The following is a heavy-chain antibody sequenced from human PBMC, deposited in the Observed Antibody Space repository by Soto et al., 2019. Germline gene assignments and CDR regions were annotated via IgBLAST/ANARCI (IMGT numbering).Heavy chain of an antibody. CDR3: ARGAAYCSSTSCYKGEQYYVDY. CDR2: INHSGST. Sequence: SETLSLTCAVYGGSFSGYYWSWIRQPPGKGLEWIGEINHSGSTNYNPSLKSRVTRSVDTAKKRFSRKLSSVTAADTAVYYCARGAAYCSSTSCYKGEQYYVDYWGQGTLVTASS. J-gene: IGHJ4*02. V-gene: IGHV4-34*01. CDR1: GGSFSGYY. D-gene: IGHD2-2*02.